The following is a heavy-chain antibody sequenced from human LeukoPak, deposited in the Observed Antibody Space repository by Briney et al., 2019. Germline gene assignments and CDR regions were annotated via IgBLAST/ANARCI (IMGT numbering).Heavy chain of an antibody. CDR2: IYNTGST. J-gene: IGHJ6*02. V-gene: IGHV4-59*08. CDR1: VGPISSYY. Sequence: PSETLSLTCTVSVGPISSYYWSWIRQPPGEGLEWIGYIYNTGSTNYNPSLKSRVTISLDTSKKQFSLKLSSVTAADTAVYYCARTIYGAYYYGMDVWGQGTTVTVSS. CDR3: ARTIYGAYYYGMDV. D-gene: IGHD4-17*01.